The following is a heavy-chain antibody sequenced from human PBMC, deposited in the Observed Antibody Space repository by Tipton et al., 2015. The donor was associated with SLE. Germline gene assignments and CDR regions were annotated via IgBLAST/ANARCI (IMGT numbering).Heavy chain of an antibody. CDR3: ARGSGTYYSYYYMDV. V-gene: IGHV4-4*07. J-gene: IGHJ6*03. CDR1: DGSISDYY. D-gene: IGHD1-26*01. Sequence: TLSLTCTVSDGSISDYYWTWIRQPAGEGLEWIGRIYASGSTNYNPSLRSRAAMSVDTSKNQFFLKLTSVSAADTAVYYCARGSGTYYSYYYMDVWGKGTTVTVSS. CDR2: IYASGST.